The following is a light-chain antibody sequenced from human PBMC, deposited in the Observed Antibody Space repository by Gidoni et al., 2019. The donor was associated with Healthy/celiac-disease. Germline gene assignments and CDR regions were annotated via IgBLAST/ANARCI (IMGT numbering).Light chain of an antibody. J-gene: IGLJ3*02. CDR2: GNS. CDR1: SSNIGAGYD. CDR3: QSYDSSLSGSV. Sequence: QSVLTQPPSVSGAPGQRVTIPCTGSSSNIGAGYDVHWYQQVPGTAPKLLMYGNSDRPSGVPDRFSGSKSGTSASLAITGLQAEDEADYYCQSYDSSLSGSVFGGGTKLTVL. V-gene: IGLV1-40*01.